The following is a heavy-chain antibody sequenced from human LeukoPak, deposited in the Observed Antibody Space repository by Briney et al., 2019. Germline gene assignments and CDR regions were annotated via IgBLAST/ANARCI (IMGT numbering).Heavy chain of an antibody. CDR1: GRTFSSYA. Sequence: GASVKVSCKASGRTFSSYAISWVRQAPGQGLEWMGGIIPIFGTANYAQKFQGRVTITADESTSTAYMELSSLRSEDTAVYYCARDGDLVVRGTYDYWGQGTLVTVSS. D-gene: IGHD3-10*01. CDR3: ARDGDLVVRGTYDY. J-gene: IGHJ4*02. V-gene: IGHV1-69*13. CDR2: IIPIFGTA.